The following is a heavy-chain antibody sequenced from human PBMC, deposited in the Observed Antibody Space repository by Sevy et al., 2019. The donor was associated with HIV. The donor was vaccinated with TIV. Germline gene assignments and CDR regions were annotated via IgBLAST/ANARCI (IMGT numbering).Heavy chain of an antibody. CDR2: ISYAGDNK. CDR3: AKAHADCSGGTCYTAHYYYDMDV. D-gene: IGHD2-15*01. Sequence: GGSLRLSCAASGFAFSDYAMHWVRQAPGKGLEWVAAISYAGDNKYFADSVKGRFTVSKDNSKNTLYLEMYSLRAEDTAVYYCAKAHADCSGGTCYTAHYYYDMDVWGRGATVTVSS. J-gene: IGHJ6*02. CDR1: GFAFSDYA. V-gene: IGHV3-30*18.